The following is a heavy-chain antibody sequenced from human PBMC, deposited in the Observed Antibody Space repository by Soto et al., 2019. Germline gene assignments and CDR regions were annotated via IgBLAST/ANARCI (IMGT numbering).Heavy chain of an antibody. CDR1: GGSISSSSYY. J-gene: IGHJ6*03. D-gene: IGHD3-10*01. CDR3: ARGGAYYYGSGSYYIMDV. Sequence: PSETLSLTCTVSGGSISSSSYYWGWIRQPPGKGLEWIGGIYYSGSTYYNPSLKSRVTISVDTSKNQFSLKLSSVTAADTAVYYCARGGAYYYGSGSYYIMDVWGKGTTVTVSS. V-gene: IGHV4-39*01. CDR2: IYYSGST.